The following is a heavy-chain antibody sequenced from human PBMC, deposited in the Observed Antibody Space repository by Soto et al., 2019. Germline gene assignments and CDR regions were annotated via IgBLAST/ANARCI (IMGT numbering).Heavy chain of an antibody. Sequence: VQLVESGGGVVQPGRSLRLSCAASGFTFSTYAMHWVRQAPGKGLEWVAVISYDGNNKHYADSVKGRFTISRDNSKNTLYLQMNSLRPEDTAVYYCARNSPPTMMNYWGQGTLVTVSS. CDR1: GFTFSTYA. D-gene: IGHD5-12*01. CDR2: ISYDGNNK. V-gene: IGHV3-30-3*01. J-gene: IGHJ4*02. CDR3: ARNSPPTMMNY.